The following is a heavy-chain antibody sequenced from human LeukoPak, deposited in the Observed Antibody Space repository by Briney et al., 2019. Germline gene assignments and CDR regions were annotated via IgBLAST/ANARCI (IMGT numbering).Heavy chain of an antibody. V-gene: IGHV3-30*02. D-gene: IGHD1-26*01. Sequence: GGSLRLSCAASGFTFTNYAMNWVRQAPGKGLEWVAFIRYDGSNKYYADSVKGRFTISRDNSKNTLYLQMNSLRAEDTAVYYCAKDLVGATIEYFQHWGQGTLVTVSS. CDR3: AKDLVGATIEYFQH. CDR2: IRYDGSNK. CDR1: GFTFTNYA. J-gene: IGHJ1*01.